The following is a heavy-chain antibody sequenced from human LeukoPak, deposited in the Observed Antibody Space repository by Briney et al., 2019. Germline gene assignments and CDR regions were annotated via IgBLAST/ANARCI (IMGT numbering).Heavy chain of an antibody. Sequence: PSETLSLTCTVSGGSISSSSYYWGWIRQPPGKGLEWIGSIYYTGSTNYNPSLKSRVTISLDTSKKQFSLKLSSVTAADTAVYYCARKGKLGDAFDIWGQGTMVSVSS. D-gene: IGHD3-16*01. J-gene: IGHJ3*02. CDR3: ARKGKLGDAFDI. V-gene: IGHV4-39*07. CDR2: IYYTGST. CDR1: GGSISSSSYY.